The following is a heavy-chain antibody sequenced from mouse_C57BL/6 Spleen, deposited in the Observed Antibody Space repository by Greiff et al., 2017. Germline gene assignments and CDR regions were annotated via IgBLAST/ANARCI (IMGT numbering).Heavy chain of an antibody. Sequence: EVNVVESGGGLVQPKGSLKLSCAASGFSFNTYAMNWVRQAPGKGLEWVARIRSKSNNYATYYADSVKDRFTISRDDSESMLYLQMNNLKTEDTAMYYCVRASNWDFDYWGQGTTLTVSS. D-gene: IGHD4-1*01. J-gene: IGHJ2*01. V-gene: IGHV10-1*01. CDR1: GFSFNTYA. CDR2: IRSKSNNYAT. CDR3: VRASNWDFDY.